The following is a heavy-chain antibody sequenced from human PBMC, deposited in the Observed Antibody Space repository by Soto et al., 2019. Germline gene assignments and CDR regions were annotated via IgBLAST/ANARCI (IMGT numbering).Heavy chain of an antibody. J-gene: IGHJ3*02. CDR1: GFTFSGSA. CDR2: IRSKGNSYAT. V-gene: IGHV3-73*01. CDR3: TRLLSDAFDI. Sequence: PGGSLRLSCAASGFTFSGSAMHWVRQASGKGLEWVGRIRSKGNSYATAYAASVKGGFTISRDDSKNTAYLQMNSLKTEDTAVYYCTRLLSDAFDIWGQGTMVTVSS.